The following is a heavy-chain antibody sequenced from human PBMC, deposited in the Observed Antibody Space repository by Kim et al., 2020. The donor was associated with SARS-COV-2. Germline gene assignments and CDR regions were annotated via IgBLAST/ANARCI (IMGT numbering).Heavy chain of an antibody. V-gene: IGHV3-74*01. CDR2: T. Sequence: TDYADSEKGRFTISRDNAKNTLYLQMNSLRAEDTAVYYCAIVPTVTLFDCWGQGTLVTVSS. CDR3: AIVPTVTLFDC. J-gene: IGHJ4*02. D-gene: IGHD4-17*01.